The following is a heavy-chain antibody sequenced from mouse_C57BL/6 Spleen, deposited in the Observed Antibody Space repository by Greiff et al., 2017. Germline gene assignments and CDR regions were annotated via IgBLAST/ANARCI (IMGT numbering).Heavy chain of an antibody. Sequence: EVPGVESGGGLVKPGGSLKLSCAASGFTFSDYGMHWVRQAPEKGLEWVAYISSGSSTIYYADTVKGRFTISRDNAKNTLFLQMTSLRSEDTAMYYCARLYYYGSSRYAMDYWGQGTSVTVSS. J-gene: IGHJ4*01. D-gene: IGHD1-1*01. V-gene: IGHV5-17*01. CDR2: ISSGSSTI. CDR1: GFTFSDYG. CDR3: ARLYYYGSSRYAMDY.